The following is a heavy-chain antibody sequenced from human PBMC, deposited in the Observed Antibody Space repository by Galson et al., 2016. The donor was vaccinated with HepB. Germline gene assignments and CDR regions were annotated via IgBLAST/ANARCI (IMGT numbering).Heavy chain of an antibody. CDR3: AKDEFLEGDYYYYGMDV. J-gene: IGHJ6*02. V-gene: IGHV3-30*18. CDR2: IWYDGSNK. CDR1: GFTFSSYG. Sequence: SLRLSCAASGFTFSSYGMYWVRQAPGKGLEWVAVIWYDGSNKYYADSVKGRFTISRDNSKNTLYLQMSSLRAEDTAVYYCAKDEFLEGDYYYYGMDVWGQGTTVTVSS. D-gene: IGHD3-3*01.